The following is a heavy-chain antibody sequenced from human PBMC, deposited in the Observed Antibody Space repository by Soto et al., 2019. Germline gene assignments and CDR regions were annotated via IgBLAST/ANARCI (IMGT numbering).Heavy chain of an antibody. CDR2: ISYDGSNK. J-gene: IGHJ4*02. CDR1: GYTFSSYA. D-gene: IGHD1-7*01. V-gene: IGHV3-30-3*01. CDR3: AKDLATSGTTSFDY. Sequence: PGGSLRLSSAASGYTFSSYAMHWVRQAPGKGLEWVAVISYDGSNKYYADSVKGRFTISRDNSKNTLYLQMNSLRAEDTAVYYCAKDLATSGTTSFDYWGQGTLVTVSS.